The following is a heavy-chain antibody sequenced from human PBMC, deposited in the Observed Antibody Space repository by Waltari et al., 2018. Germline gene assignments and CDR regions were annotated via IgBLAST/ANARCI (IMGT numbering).Heavy chain of an antibody. V-gene: IGHV4-39*07. CDR1: GGSISSSSYY. CDR3: ARAVPDIVVIPAAKFDY. D-gene: IGHD2-2*01. J-gene: IGHJ4*02. Sequence: QVQLQESGPGLVKPSETLSLTCTVSGGSISSSSYYWGWIRQPPGKGLEWIGSIHYSGSTYSNPSLKGRVTMSMDTSKNQFSLDLSSVTAAETAVYYCARAVPDIVVIPAAKFDYWGQGTLVAVSS. CDR2: IHYSGST.